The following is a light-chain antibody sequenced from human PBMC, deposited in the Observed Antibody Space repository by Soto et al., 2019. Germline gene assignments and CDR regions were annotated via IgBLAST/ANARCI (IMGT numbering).Light chain of an antibody. J-gene: IGLJ3*02. Sequence: QSALTQPASVSGSPGQSITISCTGTSSDVGRYNYVSWYQQHPGKAPKLMIYGVSNRPSGVSNRFSASKSGNTASLTISGLQAEDEADYYCTSYTSSTTWVFGGGTKLTVL. CDR2: GVS. V-gene: IGLV2-14*01. CDR1: SSDVGRYNY. CDR3: TSYTSSTTWV.